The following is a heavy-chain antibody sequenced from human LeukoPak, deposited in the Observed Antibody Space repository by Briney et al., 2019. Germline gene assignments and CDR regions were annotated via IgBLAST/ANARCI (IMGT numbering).Heavy chain of an antibody. CDR3: ARTQSQSGSYRYYFGY. CDR1: GGSVGSAGYY. J-gene: IGHJ4*02. D-gene: IGHD1-26*01. V-gene: IGHV4-61*03. CDR2: IYYIRNT. Sequence: PSETLSLTCTVSGGSVGSAGYYWSWIRQPPGGGLEWIGYIYYIRNTNYNPSLKSRVTMSPAPSKTHFSLKLNSVTAADTAVYYCARTQSQSGSYRYYFGYWGQGTLVTVSS.